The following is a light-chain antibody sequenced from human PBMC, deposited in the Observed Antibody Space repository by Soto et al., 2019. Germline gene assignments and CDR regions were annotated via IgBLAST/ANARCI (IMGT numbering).Light chain of an antibody. CDR3: QQLNSYPRT. Sequence: DIQMTQSPSSLSASVGERVIITCRASETITRYLNWYQSKPGKAPKLLIYAASTLQSGVPSRFSGSGSGTDFTLTISSLQPEDFATYYCQQLNSYPRTFGQGTKLEIK. J-gene: IGKJ2*01. CDR1: ETITRY. CDR2: AAS. V-gene: IGKV1-9*01.